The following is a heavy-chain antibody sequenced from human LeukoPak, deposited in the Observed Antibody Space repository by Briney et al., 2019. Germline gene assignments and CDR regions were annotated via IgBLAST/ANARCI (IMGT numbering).Heavy chain of an antibody. V-gene: IGHV4-39*02. CDR2: MYYRGTT. CDR3: AREYSRSVVAGSRPDL. J-gene: IGHJ4*02. D-gene: IGHD2-21*01. Sequence: SETLSLTCSVSGGSISSSSYHWGWIRQSPWKGLEWIGSMYYRGTTYENSSLKSRLTLSIDTSNNQFSLKLTSVTAADTAVYFCAREYSRSVVAGSRPDLWGQGLLVTVSS. CDR1: GGSISSSSYH.